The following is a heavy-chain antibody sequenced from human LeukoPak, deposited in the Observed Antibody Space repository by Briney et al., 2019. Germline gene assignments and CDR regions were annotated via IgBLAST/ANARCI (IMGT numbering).Heavy chain of an antibody. Sequence: GGSLRLSCAASGFTFSSYSMNWVRQAPGKGLEWVSYISSSSSTMYYADSVKGRFTISRDNAKNSLYLQMNSLRAEDTAVYYCARVNYYGPDYWGQGTLVTVSS. CDR2: ISSSSSTM. J-gene: IGHJ4*02. D-gene: IGHD3-10*01. V-gene: IGHV3-48*01. CDR3: ARVNYYGPDY. CDR1: GFTFSSYS.